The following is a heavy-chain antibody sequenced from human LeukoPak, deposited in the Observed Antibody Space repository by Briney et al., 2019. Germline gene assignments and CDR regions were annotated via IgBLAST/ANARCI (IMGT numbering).Heavy chain of an antibody. J-gene: IGHJ4*02. V-gene: IGHV4-38-2*01. CDR3: ARNDSSGYFDY. D-gene: IGHD3-22*01. Sequence: SETLSLTCAVSDYSISSGDYWGWIRQPPGQGLEWIGSVYHSGSTHYSPSLKSRVTISVDTSKNQFSLKLRSVTAADTAVYYCARNDSSGYFDYWGQGTLVTVSS. CDR1: DYSISSGDY. CDR2: VYHSGST.